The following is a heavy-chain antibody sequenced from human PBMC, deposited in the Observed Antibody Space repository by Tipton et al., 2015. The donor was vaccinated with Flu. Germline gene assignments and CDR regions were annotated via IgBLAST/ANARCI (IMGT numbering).Heavy chain of an antibody. Sequence: TLSLTCTVSGYFINSGYYWGWIRQSPGEGLQWIASIYRTGSTYYNPSLKSRVTMSVDTTKNQFSLKLSSVTAADAAVYYCARYGTYDGSRYFQHWGQGTLVTVSS. CDR1: GYFINSGYY. CDR2: IYRTGST. V-gene: IGHV4-38-2*02. CDR3: ARYGTYDGSRYFQH. D-gene: IGHD1-26*01. J-gene: IGHJ1*01.